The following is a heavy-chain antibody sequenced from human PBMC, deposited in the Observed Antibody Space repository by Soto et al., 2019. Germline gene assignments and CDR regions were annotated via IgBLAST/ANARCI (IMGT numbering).Heavy chain of an antibody. CDR3: AKDGFPATVTDAFDI. J-gene: IGHJ3*02. Sequence: GGSLRLSCAASGFTFDDYAMHWVRQAPGKGLEWVSLISWDGGSTYYADSVKGRFTISRDNSKNSLYLQMNSLRAEDTALYYCAKDGFPATVTDAFDIWGQGTMVTVSS. D-gene: IGHD4-17*01. CDR1: GFTFDDYA. CDR2: ISWDGGST. V-gene: IGHV3-43D*03.